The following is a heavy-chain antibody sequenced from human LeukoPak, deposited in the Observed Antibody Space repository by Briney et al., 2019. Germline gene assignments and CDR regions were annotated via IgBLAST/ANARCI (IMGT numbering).Heavy chain of an antibody. CDR3: ARDGYDSSGYYYYYYGMDV. CDR1: GFTFSSYS. D-gene: IGHD3-22*01. V-gene: IGHV3-21*01. Sequence: GGPLRLSCAASGFTFSSYSMTWVRQAPGKGLEWVSSISSSSSYIYYADSVKGRFTISRDNAKNSLYLQMNSLRAEDTAVYYCARDGYDSSGYYYYYYGMDVWGQGTTVTVSS. J-gene: IGHJ6*01. CDR2: ISSSSSYI.